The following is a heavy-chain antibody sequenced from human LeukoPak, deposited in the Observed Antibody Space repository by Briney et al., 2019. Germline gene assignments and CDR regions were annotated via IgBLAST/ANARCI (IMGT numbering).Heavy chain of an antibody. D-gene: IGHD3-10*01. CDR3: ARDQLLWFGELLSRLSWFDP. CDR1: GGSFSGYY. Sequence: SETLSLTCAVYGGSFSGYYWSWIRQPPGKGLEWIGEINHSGSTNYNPSLKSRVTISVDTSKNQFSLKLSSVTAADTAVYYCARDQLLWFGELLSRLSWFDPWGQGTLVTVSS. CDR2: INHSGST. J-gene: IGHJ5*02. V-gene: IGHV4-34*01.